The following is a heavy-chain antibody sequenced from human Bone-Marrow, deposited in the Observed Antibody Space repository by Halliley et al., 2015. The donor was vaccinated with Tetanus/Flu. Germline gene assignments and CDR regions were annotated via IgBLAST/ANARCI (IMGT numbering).Heavy chain of an antibody. Sequence: LVKPTQTLSLTCTVSGGSISSGDYYWSWIRQHPGKGLEWIGNIFYSGSTYYNPSLKSRLTISVDTSKNQFSLKLSSVTAADTAVYYCARAIVVLTANYFDYWGQGTLVTVSS. CDR3: ARAIVVLTANYFDY. J-gene: IGHJ4*02. CDR1: GGSISSGDYY. D-gene: IGHD2-21*02. CDR2: IFYSGST. V-gene: IGHV4-31*03.